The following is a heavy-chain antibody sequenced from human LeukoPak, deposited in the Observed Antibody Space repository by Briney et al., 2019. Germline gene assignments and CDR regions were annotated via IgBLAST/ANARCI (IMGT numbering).Heavy chain of an antibody. J-gene: IGHJ4*02. CDR2: ISGSGGST. D-gene: IGHD3-22*01. V-gene: IGHV3-23*01. CDR3: AKSLDYYDSSGYSAYLDY. CDR1: GFTFSSYA. Sequence: GGSLRLSCAASGFTFSSYAMSWVRQAPGKGLEWVSAISGSGGSTYYAASVKGRLTISRDNSKNTLYLQMNSLRAEDTAVYYCAKSLDYYDSSGYSAYLDYWGQGTLVTVSS.